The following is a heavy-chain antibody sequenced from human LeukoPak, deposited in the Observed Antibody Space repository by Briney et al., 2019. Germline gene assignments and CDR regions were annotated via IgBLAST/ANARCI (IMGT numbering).Heavy chain of an antibody. CDR1: GGSISSGGYS. CDR2: IYHSGNT. J-gene: IGHJ4*02. V-gene: IGHV4-30-2*01. D-gene: IGHD1-20*01. Sequence: ASETLSLTCAVSGGSISSGGYSWSWIRQPPGKGLEWIGYIYHSGNTYYNPSLKSRVTISVDRSKNHFSLKLNSVTAADTAVYYCARGSDIITGYFDYWGQGTLVTVSS. CDR3: ARGSDIITGYFDY.